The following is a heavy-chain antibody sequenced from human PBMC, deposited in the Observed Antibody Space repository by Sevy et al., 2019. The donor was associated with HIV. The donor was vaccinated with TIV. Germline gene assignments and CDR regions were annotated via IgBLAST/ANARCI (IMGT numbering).Heavy chain of an antibody. D-gene: IGHD6-19*01. J-gene: IGHJ4*02. V-gene: IGHV3-33*01. Sequence: GGSLRLSCAASGFTFRSYDMHWVRQAPGKGPEWVAIIYYDESLKYYADSVKGRFTISRDNSKNTLYLQMNSLRVDDTAVYSCARDLGSGWYPLDYWGPGTLVTVSS. CDR3: ARDLGSGWYPLDY. CDR1: GFTFRSYD. CDR2: IYYDESLK.